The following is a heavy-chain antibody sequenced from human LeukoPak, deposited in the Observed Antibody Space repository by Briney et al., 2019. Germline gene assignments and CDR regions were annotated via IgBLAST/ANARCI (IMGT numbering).Heavy chain of an antibody. V-gene: IGHV1-46*01. CDR3: ARDTITVAATDY. CDR2: INPTGDST. D-gene: IGHD6-19*01. CDR1: GYTFTSYY. Sequence: ASVKVSCKASGYTFTSYYMHWVRQAPGQGLEWMGIINPTGDSTTYAQKFQGRITMTRDTSASTVYMELSSLRSEDTAVYYCARDTITVAATDYWGQGTLVTVSS. J-gene: IGHJ4*02.